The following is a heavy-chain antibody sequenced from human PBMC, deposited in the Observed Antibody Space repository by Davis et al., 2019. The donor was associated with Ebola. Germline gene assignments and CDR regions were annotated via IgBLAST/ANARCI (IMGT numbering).Heavy chain of an antibody. Sequence: GGSLRLSCAASGFPFSSYGMHWVRQAPGKGLEWVTSISDDGAKEYYADSVKGRFTISRDNSQNALYLQMNRLTNEDTAVYYCVRDGGDGFSSGWYFDYWGQGILVTVSS. D-gene: IGHD6-19*01. CDR2: ISDDGAKE. V-gene: IGHV3-30*03. CDR1: GFPFSSYG. J-gene: IGHJ4*02. CDR3: VRDGGDGFSSGWYFDY.